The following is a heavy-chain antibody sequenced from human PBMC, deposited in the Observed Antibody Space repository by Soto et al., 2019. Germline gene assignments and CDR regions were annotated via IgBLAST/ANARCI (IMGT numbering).Heavy chain of an antibody. V-gene: IGHV1-8*01. D-gene: IGHD6-19*01. CDR2: MNPNSGNT. Sequence: QVQLVQSGAEVKKPAASVKVSCKASGYTFTSYDIHWVRQATGQGLERMGWMNPNSGNTGYAQKFQGRVTMTRNTSISTAYMELSSLRSEDTAVYYCARVGDSSGWYTDDYWGQGTLVTVSS. CDR1: GYTFTSYD. CDR3: ARVGDSSGWYTDDY. J-gene: IGHJ4*02.